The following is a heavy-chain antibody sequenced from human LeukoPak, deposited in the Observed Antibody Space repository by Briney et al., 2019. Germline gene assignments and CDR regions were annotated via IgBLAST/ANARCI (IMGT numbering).Heavy chain of an antibody. CDR1: GFTFSSYW. CDR2: IKQDGSEK. Sequence: PGGSLRLSCAASGFTFSSYWMSWVRQAPGKGLEWVANIKQDGSEKYYVDSVKGRFTISRDNAKNSLYLQMNSLRAEDTAVYYCARDSPNYDYVWGSCSDYWGQGTLVTVSS. J-gene: IGHJ4*02. D-gene: IGHD3-16*01. CDR3: ARDSPNYDYVWGSCSDY. V-gene: IGHV3-7*01.